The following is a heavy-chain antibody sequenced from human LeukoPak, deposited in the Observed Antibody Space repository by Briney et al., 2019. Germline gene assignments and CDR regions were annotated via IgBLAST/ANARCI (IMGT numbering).Heavy chain of an antibody. V-gene: IGHV4-39*01. CDR1: TGPTGGHTFY. Sequence: SESLSPTCNVATGPTGGHTFYWDWIRHPPGKGLEGIATIHYNGNTFYNPSLRSRVAISIDMSKSQFSLHLSSVTAADTAVYYCARLTALAGHRGAFDIWGPGTLVTVSS. D-gene: IGHD6-19*01. CDR3: ARLTALAGHRGAFDI. J-gene: IGHJ3*02. CDR2: IHYNGNT.